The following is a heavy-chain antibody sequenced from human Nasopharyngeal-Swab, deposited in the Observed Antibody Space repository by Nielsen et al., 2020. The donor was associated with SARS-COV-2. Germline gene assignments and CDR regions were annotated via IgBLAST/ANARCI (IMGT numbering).Heavy chain of an antibody. V-gene: IGHV4-39*07. CDR2: IYYTGTT. CDR1: GGSISSSSYY. CDR3: TRDLDEYTFGQVRHTDV. Sequence: SETLSLTCTVSGGSISSSSYYWGWIRQPPGKGLEWIGSIYYTGTTYYNPSLQSRVTMSVDTSKNQFSLKVNSVTAADTALYYCTRDLDEYTFGQVRHTDVWGKGTTVTVSS. D-gene: IGHD3/OR15-3a*01. J-gene: IGHJ6*03.